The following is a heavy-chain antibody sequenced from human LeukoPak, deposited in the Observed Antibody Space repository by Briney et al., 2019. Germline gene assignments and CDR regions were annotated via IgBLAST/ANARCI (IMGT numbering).Heavy chain of an antibody. CDR3: ARDLYTSGYNWFDP. CDR2: IIPIFGTA. Sequence: GASVKVSCKASGYTFTSYGISWVRQAPGQGLEWMRRIIPIFGTANYAQKFQGRVTITTDESTSTAYMELSSLRSEDTAVYYCARDLYTSGYNWFDPSGQGTLVTVSS. J-gene: IGHJ5*02. D-gene: IGHD3-22*01. CDR1: GYTFTSYG. V-gene: IGHV1-69*05.